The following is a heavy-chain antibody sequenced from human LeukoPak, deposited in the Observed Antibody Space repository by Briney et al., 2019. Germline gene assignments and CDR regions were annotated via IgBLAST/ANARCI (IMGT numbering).Heavy chain of an antibody. CDR2: ISGSGGST. Sequence: SGGSLRLSCAASGFTFSSYGMSWVRQAPGKGLEWVSAISGSGGSTYYADSVKGRFTISRDNSKNTLYLQMNSLRAEDTAVYYCARDSSGWYNWFDPWGQGTLVTVSS. J-gene: IGHJ5*02. CDR3: ARDSSGWYNWFDP. D-gene: IGHD6-19*01. V-gene: IGHV3-23*01. CDR1: GFTFSSYG.